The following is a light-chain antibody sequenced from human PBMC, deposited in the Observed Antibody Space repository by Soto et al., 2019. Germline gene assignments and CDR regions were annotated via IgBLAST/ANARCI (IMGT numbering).Light chain of an antibody. J-gene: IGKJ1*01. CDR2: DAS. Sequence: EIVLTQSPATLSLSPGERATLSCRASQSVSSYLAWYQQKPGQAPRLLIYDASNRAAGIPARFSGSGSGTDFTLTISGLEPGDFAVYYGQQGFSWRWTFGQGTKVDVK. CDR3: QQGFSWRWT. V-gene: IGKV3-11*01. CDR1: QSVSSY.